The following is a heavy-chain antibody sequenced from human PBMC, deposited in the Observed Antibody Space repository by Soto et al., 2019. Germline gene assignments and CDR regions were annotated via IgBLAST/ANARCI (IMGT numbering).Heavy chain of an antibody. V-gene: IGHV4-4*07. Sequence: SETLSLTCTVSGGSINSYYRSWIRQPAGKGLEWIGRIYTSGSTNYDPSLKSRVTMSVDTSKNQFSLKLSSVTAADTAVYYCARWVVVVTGTSSKYYYGMDVWGQGTTVTVSS. CDR2: IYTSGST. CDR1: GGSINSYY. D-gene: IGHD2-21*02. CDR3: ARWVVVVTGTSSKYYYGMDV. J-gene: IGHJ6*02.